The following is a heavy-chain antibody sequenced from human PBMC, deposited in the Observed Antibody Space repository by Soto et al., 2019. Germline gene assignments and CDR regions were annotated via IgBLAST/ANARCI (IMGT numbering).Heavy chain of an antibody. V-gene: IGHV4-59*03. CDR3: ANYRRTPAEGYTLDF. CDR1: GDSMNNYY. D-gene: IGHD6-13*01. J-gene: IGHJ4*02. CDR2: IFYSGTT. Sequence: SETLSLTGAVSGDSMNNYYWSWIRQAPGRTLEWIGNIFYSGTTTYNASLESRVTMSVVTSRNQFFLQLQAVDAADTAVYYCANYRRTPAEGYTLDFWGRAILVTVSS.